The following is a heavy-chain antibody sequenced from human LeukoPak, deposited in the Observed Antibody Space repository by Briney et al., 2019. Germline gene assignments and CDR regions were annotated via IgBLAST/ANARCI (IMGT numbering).Heavy chain of an antibody. J-gene: IGHJ3*02. Sequence: GGFLRLSCAASGFTFSSYGMHWVRQAPGKGLEWVAFIRYDGSNKYYADSVKGRFTVSRDNSKNTLYLQMNSLRAEDTAVYYCAKDTSRFLEWLFDAFDIWGQGTMVTVSS. CDR2: IRYDGSNK. D-gene: IGHD3-3*01. CDR1: GFTFSSYG. V-gene: IGHV3-30*02. CDR3: AKDTSRFLEWLFDAFDI.